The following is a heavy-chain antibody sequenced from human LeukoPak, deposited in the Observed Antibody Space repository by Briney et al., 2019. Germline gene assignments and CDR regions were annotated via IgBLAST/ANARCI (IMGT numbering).Heavy chain of an antibody. Sequence: GGPQTLFCTPSGYILSCLDKLCPRQAPGKGLEYVSAISTNGDGTYYADSVKGRFTISRDDSKNTLFLQMSSLRPEDTAAYYCSKGDGGNLHHWYWGQVTLVTVSS. CDR3: SKGDGGNLHHWY. CDR1: GYILSCLD. D-gene: IGHD4-23*01. CDR2: ISTNGDGT. V-gene: IGHV3-64D*06. J-gene: IGHJ4*02.